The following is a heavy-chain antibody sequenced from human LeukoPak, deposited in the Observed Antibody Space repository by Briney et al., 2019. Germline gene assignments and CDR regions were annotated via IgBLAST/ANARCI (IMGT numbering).Heavy chain of an antibody. CDR1: GVTVNSNY. Sequence: PGGSLRLSCEASGVTVNSNYMTWVRQAPGQGLEWVSVIYSGGSGVTTYYADSVKGRFAISRDSSKNTLYLHMNSLIAEDTAVYYCARESPDRPGFDYWGQGTLVTVSS. V-gene: IGHV3-53*01. J-gene: IGHJ4*02. D-gene: IGHD6-6*01. CDR2: IYSGGSGVTT. CDR3: ARESPDRPGFDY.